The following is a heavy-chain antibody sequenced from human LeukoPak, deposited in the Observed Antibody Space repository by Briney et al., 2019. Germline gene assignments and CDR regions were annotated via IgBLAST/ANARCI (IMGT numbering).Heavy chain of an antibody. J-gene: IGHJ4*02. D-gene: IGHD1-26*01. CDR3: ARNLLKVGATRFDY. Sequence: SETLSLTCTVSGGSISSSFYYWGWIRQPPGKGLEWIGSIYYSGSTNYNPSLKSRVTISVDKSKNQFSLKLSSVTAADTAVYYCARNLLKVGATRFDYWGQGTLVTVSS. V-gene: IGHV4-39*07. CDR1: GGSISSSFYY. CDR2: IYYSGST.